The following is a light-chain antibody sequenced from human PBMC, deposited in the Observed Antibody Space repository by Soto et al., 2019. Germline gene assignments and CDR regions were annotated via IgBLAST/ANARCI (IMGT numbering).Light chain of an antibody. Sequence: QSALTQPASVSGSPGQSITISCTGTSSDVGAYHYVSWYQQHPGTAPTLRIYEVSNRPSGVSDRFSGSKSGNTASLTISGLQADDTADYYCCSYASYSIVFGTGTKVTVL. CDR3: CSYASYSIV. CDR2: EVS. CDR1: SSDVGAYHY. J-gene: IGLJ1*01. V-gene: IGLV2-14*01.